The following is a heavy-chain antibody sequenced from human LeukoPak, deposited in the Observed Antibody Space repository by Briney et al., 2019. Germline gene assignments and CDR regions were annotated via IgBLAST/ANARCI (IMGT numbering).Heavy chain of an antibody. D-gene: IGHD5-18*01. CDR2: IRYDGSNK. V-gene: IGHV3-30*02. Sequence: GGSLRLSCAGSGFTFSGYGMHWVRQAPGKGLEWVAFIRYDGSNKYYADSVKGRFTISRDNSKNTLYLQMNSLRAEDTAVYYCAKDHLDTAMDYFDYWGQGTLVTVSS. J-gene: IGHJ4*02. CDR1: GFTFSGYG. CDR3: AKDHLDTAMDYFDY.